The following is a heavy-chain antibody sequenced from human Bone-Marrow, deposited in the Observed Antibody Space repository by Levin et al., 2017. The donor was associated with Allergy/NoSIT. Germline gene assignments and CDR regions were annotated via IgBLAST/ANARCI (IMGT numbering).Heavy chain of an antibody. J-gene: IGHJ3*02. CDR3: AKDIWDRLQGLSCAFDI. CDR2: ISWNSGSI. Sequence: PGGSLRLSCAASGFTFDDYAMHWVRQAPGKGLEWVSGISWNSGSIGYADSVKGRFTISRDNAKNSLYLQMNSLRAEDTALYYCAKDIWDRLQGLSCAFDIWGQGTMVTVSS. D-gene: IGHD5-24*01. CDR1: GFTFDDYA. V-gene: IGHV3-9*01.